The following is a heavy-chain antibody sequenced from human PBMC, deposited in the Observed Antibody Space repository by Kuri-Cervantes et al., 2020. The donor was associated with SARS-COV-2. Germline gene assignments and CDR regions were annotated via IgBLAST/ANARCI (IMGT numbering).Heavy chain of an antibody. V-gene: IGHV4-34*01. CDR1: GGSFSGYY. Sequence: SETLSLTCAVYGGSFSGYYWSWIRQPPGKGLEWIGEINHSGSTNYNPSLKSRVTISVDTSKNQFSLKLSSVTAADTAVYYCAREMGRFWSNYYPTYFDYWGQGTLVTVSS. CDR2: INHSGST. J-gene: IGHJ4*02. D-gene: IGHD3-3*01. CDR3: AREMGRFWSNYYPTYFDY.